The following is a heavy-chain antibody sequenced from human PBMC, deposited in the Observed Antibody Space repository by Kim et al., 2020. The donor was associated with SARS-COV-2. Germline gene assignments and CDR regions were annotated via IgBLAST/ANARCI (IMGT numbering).Heavy chain of an antibody. V-gene: IGHV1-18*01. D-gene: IGHD6-19*01. CDR3: ASGPVAGTLRH. Sequence: NYATRLPGRVTMTPDTSTSTAYMELRSLRSDDTAVYYCASGPVAGTLRHWGQGTLVTVSS. J-gene: IGHJ4*02.